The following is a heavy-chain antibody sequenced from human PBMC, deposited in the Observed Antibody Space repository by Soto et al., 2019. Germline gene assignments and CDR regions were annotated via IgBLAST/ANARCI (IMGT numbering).Heavy chain of an antibody. V-gene: IGHV3-23*01. CDR3: AKSLLAGGLQYYYMDV. Sequence: GGSLRLSCAASGFSFSSYVMSWVRQAPGKGLEWVSTISVSGGTTYYGDSVKGRFTISRDNSKNTLYLQMNSLTGEDTAVYSCAKSLLAGGLQYYYMDVWGKGTTVTVSS. D-gene: IGHD2-15*01. CDR2: ISVSGGTT. CDR1: GFSFSSYV. J-gene: IGHJ6*03.